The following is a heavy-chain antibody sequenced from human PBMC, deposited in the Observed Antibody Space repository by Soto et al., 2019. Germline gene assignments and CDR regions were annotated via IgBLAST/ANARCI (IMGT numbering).Heavy chain of an antibody. J-gene: IGHJ3*02. D-gene: IGHD3-3*01. Sequence: QVQLVQSGAEVKKPGSSVKVSCKASGGTFSTYAISWVRQAPGQGLEWMGGIIPIFGTAKYAQTFQGRVTITADESTSTAYMELSSLRSEDTAVYYCAREIFGVIISGGRDAFDIWGQGTMVTVSS. V-gene: IGHV1-69*01. CDR2: IIPIFGTA. CDR3: AREIFGVIISGGRDAFDI. CDR1: GGTFSTYA.